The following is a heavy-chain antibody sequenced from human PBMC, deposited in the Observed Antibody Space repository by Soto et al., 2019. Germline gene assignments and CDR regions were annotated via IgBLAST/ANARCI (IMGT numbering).Heavy chain of an antibody. CDR3: ARDFPYDYIWGGTYYFEY. V-gene: IGHV3-48*01. CDR1: GFTFSSYS. CDR2: ISSSSSTI. Sequence: GGSLRLSCAASGFTFSSYSMNWVRQAPGKGLEWVSYISSSSSTIYYADSVKGRFTISRDNAKNSLYLQMNSLRAEDTAVYYCARDFPYDYIWGGTYYFEYWGQGTLVTVSS. J-gene: IGHJ4*02. D-gene: IGHD3-16*01.